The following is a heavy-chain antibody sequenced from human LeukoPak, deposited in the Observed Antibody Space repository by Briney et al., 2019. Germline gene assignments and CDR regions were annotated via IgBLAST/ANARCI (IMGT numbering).Heavy chain of an antibody. J-gene: IGHJ4*02. D-gene: IGHD5-18*01. V-gene: IGHV4-39*07. CDR1: GGSISSSSYY. CDR2: IYYSGIT. Sequence: SETLSLTCTVSGGSISSSSYYWGWIRQPPGKGLEWIGSIYYSGITYHNPSLRSRVAISVDTSKNQFSLKLSAVTAADTAGYYCPREDTVMPPGFDYWAREPWSPSPQ. CDR3: PREDTVMPPGFDY.